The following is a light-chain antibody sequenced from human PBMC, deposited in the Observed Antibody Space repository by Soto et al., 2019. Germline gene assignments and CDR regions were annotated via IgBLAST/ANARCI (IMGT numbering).Light chain of an antibody. CDR1: QSIYDK. J-gene: IGKJ4*01. V-gene: IGKV3-15*01. CDR2: DAS. Sequence: EIMMTQSPATLSVSPGERVSLSCRASQSIYDKLAWYQQKPGQTPRLLIYDASTRATGISGSFSGSGSGTEFTLTISSLQSEDFAVYYCQQYNRWPLTFGGGTKVDI. CDR3: QQYNRWPLT.